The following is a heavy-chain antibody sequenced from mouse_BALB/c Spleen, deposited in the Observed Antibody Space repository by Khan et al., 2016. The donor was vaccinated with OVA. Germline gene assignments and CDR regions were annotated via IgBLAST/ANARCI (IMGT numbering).Heavy chain of an antibody. Sequence: EVQLQESGPGLVKPSQSLSLTCTVTGYSITSDYAWNWIRQFPGNKLEWMGYISYSGRNSYNPSLKSRISVTRETSKNQFFLQLHSVTPADTATYYCAMGRTYWGQGTLVTVSA. J-gene: IGHJ3*01. CDR2: ISYSGRN. CDR3: AMGRTY. CDR1: GYSITSDYA. V-gene: IGHV3-2*02. D-gene: IGHD4-1*01.